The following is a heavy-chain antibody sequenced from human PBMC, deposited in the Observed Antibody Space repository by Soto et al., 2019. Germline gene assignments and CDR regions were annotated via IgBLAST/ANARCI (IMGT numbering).Heavy chain of an antibody. CDR3: ARVGAAGTSPRYYGMDV. V-gene: IGHV3-74*01. J-gene: IGHJ6*02. CDR1: GFTFSSYW. D-gene: IGHD6-13*01. CDR2: INSDGSST. Sequence: GSLRLSCAASGFTFSSYWMHWVRQAPGKGLVWVSRINSDGSSTSYADSVKGRFTISRDNAKNTLYLQMNSLRAEDTAVYYCARVGAAGTSPRYYGMDVWGQGTTVTVSS.